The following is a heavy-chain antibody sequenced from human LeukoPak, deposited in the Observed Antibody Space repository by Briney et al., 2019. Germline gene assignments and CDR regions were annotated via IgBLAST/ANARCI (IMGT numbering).Heavy chain of an antibody. CDR2: IHSDGTA. CDR1: EFSVSHNY. V-gene: IGHV3-53*01. Sequence: GGSLRLSCAASEFSVSHNYMSWVRQAPGKGLEWVSVIHSDGTAHYADSVKGRFTVSRDNSKNTLYLQMNSLRVEDTAMYYCARETGYSTSWYAYYFDYWGQGTLVTVAS. J-gene: IGHJ4*02. D-gene: IGHD6-13*01. CDR3: ARETGYSTSWYAYYFDY.